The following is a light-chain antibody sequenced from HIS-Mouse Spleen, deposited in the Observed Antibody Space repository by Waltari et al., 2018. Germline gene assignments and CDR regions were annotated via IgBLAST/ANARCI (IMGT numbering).Light chain of an antibody. CDR2: EGS. Sequence: QSALTQPASVSGSPGQSITISCTGTSSDVGRYNLVSWYQQHPGKAPKLMIEEGSKRPSGVSNRFSGSKSGNTASLTIAGLQAEDEADYYCCSYAGSSTWVFGGGTKLTVL. V-gene: IGLV2-23*01. J-gene: IGLJ3*02. CDR3: CSYAGSSTWV. CDR1: SSDVGRYNL.